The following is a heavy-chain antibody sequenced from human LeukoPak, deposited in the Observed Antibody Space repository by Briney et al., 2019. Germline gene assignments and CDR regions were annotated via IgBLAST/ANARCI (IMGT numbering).Heavy chain of an antibody. Sequence: GGSLRLSCEASGFTFNNYAMNWVRQAPGKGLEWVAVVSYDGSNIYYADSVKGRFAISRDNSKNTLYLQVNSLRAEDTAVYYCARSNTEYTSSSTGFYNPWGQGTLVTASS. CDR1: GFTFNNYA. V-gene: IGHV3-30*09. J-gene: IGHJ5*02. CDR2: VSYDGSNI. CDR3: ARSNTEYTSSSTGFYNP. D-gene: IGHD6-6*01.